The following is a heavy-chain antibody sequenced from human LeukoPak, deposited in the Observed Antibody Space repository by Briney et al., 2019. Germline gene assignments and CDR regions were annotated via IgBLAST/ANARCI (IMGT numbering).Heavy chain of an antibody. Sequence: SETLSLTCTVSGGSISSSYYYWGWIRQPPGKGLEWIGSIYYSGSTYYNPSLKSRVTISVDTSKNQFSLKLRSVTAADTAVYYCARGDFWSGYYYYYGMDVWGQGTTVTVSS. CDR1: GGSISSSYYY. CDR2: IYYSGST. V-gene: IGHV4-39*01. J-gene: IGHJ6*02. D-gene: IGHD3-3*01. CDR3: ARGDFWSGYYYYYGMDV.